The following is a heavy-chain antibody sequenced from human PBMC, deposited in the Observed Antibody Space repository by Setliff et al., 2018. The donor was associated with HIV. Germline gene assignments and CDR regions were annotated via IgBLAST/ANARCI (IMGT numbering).Heavy chain of an antibody. CDR3: AKDKGSSGWSA. CDR2: ISDSGGGT. D-gene: IGHD6-19*01. CDR1: GFAFSTYA. Sequence: GESLKISCAASGFAFSTYAMSWVRQAPEKGLEWVSAISDSGGGTYYADSVKGRFTVSRDNSKYTLYLQMNSLRVEDTAVYYCAKDKGSSGWSAWGQGTLVTVSS. V-gene: IGHV3-23*01. J-gene: IGHJ5*02.